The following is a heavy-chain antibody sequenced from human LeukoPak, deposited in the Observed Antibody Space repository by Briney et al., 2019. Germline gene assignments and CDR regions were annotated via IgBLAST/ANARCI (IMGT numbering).Heavy chain of an antibody. Sequence: GGSLRLSCAASGFTFSNSWMHWVRQAPGKGLVWVSRINSDGKTTTYADSVKGRFTISRDNAKNTLYLQMNSLRAEDTAVYYCXRXXXGRYDFXYWGRGTLVTVSS. V-gene: IGHV3-74*01. D-gene: IGHD1-26*01. CDR2: INSDGKTT. CDR3: XRXXXGRYDFXY. J-gene: IGHJ4*01. CDR1: GFTFSNSW.